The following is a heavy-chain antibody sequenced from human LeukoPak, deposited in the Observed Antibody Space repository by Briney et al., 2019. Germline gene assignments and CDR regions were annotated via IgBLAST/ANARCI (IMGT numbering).Heavy chain of an antibody. D-gene: IGHD4-17*01. CDR3: AKNDYGDYEDHHAFDM. J-gene: IGHJ3*02. V-gene: IGHV1-69*05. CDR1: GGTFSTYV. CDR2: ITPMLRTT. Sequence: GASVKVSCKASGGTFSTYVINWVRQAPGQGLEWMGRITPMLRTTNYAQKFQGRLIVTTDESTRTTYMEMSKLRSEDTAVYYCAKNDYGDYEDHHAFDMWGQGTMVTVSS.